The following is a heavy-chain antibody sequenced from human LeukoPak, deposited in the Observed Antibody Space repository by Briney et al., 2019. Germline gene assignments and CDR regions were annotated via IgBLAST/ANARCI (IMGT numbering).Heavy chain of an antibody. V-gene: IGHV4-4*07. CDR3: ARDTVTTQQ. CDR2: SHISGST. CDR1: GGSISSYY. D-gene: IGHD4-17*01. J-gene: IGHJ1*01. Sequence: SETLSLTCTVSGGSISSYYWNWIRQPAGKGLEWVGRSHISGSTNYNPSLKSRLTVSVDTSKNQFSLKLSSVTAADTAVYYCARDTVTTQQWGQGTLVTVSS.